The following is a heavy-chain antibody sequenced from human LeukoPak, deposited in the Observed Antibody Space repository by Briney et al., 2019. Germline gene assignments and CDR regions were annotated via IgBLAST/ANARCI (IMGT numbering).Heavy chain of an antibody. V-gene: IGHV4-59*08. J-gene: IGHJ3*02. D-gene: IGHD3-9*01. CDR1: GGSISSYY. CDR2: IYYSGST. Sequence: SETLSLTCTVSGGSISSYYWSWIRQPPGKGLEWIGYIYYSGSTNYNPSLKSRVTISVDTSKNQFSLKLSSVTAADTAVYYCARQDYDILTGYYYNAFDIWGQGTMVTVSS. CDR3: ARQDYDILTGYYYNAFDI.